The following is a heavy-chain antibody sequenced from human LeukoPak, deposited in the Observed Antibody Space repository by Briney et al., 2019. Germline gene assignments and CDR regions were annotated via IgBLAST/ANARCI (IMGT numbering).Heavy chain of an antibody. J-gene: IGHJ4*02. CDR3: AKYYPSGWYSS. CDR2: ISWNSGSI. CDR1: GFTFDDYA. Sequence: GRSLRLSCAASGFTFDDYAMHWVRQAPGKGLEWVSGISWNSGSIGYADSVKGRFTISRDNAKNSLYLQMNSLRAEDTALYYCAKYYPSGWYSSWGQGTLVTVSS. V-gene: IGHV3-9*01. D-gene: IGHD6-19*01.